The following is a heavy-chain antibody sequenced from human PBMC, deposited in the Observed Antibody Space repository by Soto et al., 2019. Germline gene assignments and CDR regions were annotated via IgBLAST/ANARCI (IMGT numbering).Heavy chain of an antibody. CDR1: GFTFNIYG. Sequence: GSLRLSCAASGFTFNIYGMHWVRQAPDKGLEWVALISYDGSNQYYADSVKGRFTISRDNSKNTLFLQMNSLRADDTAVYYCAKDQASGQGSFDSWGQGTMVTVYS. CDR3: AKDQASGQGSFDS. V-gene: IGHV3-30*18. J-gene: IGHJ4*02. CDR2: ISYDGSNQ.